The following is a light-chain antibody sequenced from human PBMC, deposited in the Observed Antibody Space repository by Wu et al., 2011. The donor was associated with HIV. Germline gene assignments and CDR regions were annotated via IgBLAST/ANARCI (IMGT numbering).Light chain of an antibody. V-gene: IGKV3-20*01. CDR1: QSVSSSY. J-gene: IGKJ2*01. CDR3: QQYATSPHT. Sequence: EIVLTQSPGTLSLSPGERATLSCRASQSVSSSYLAWYQQKPGQAPRLLIYGASSRATGIPDRLSGSGSGADFTLTISRLEPEDSAVYYCQQYATSPHTFGQGTKLE. CDR2: GAS.